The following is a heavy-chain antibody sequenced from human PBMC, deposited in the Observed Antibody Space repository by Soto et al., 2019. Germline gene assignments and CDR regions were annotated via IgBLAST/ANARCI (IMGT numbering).Heavy chain of an antibody. V-gene: IGHV4-31*03. Sequence: QVQLQESGPGLVKPSQTLSLTCTVSGGSISSGGYYWSWIRQHPGKGLEWIGYIYYSGSTYYNPSLKSRVTITVATSKNQFSRKLSSVTAADTAVYYCAREGYSSSWLRGAFDYWGQGTLVTVSS. J-gene: IGHJ4*02. CDR3: AREGYSSSWLRGAFDY. CDR2: IYYSGST. D-gene: IGHD6-13*01. CDR1: GGSISSGGYY.